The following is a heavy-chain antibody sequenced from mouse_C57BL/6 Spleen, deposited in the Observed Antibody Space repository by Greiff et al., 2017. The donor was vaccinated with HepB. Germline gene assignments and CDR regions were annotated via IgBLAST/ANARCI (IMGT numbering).Heavy chain of an antibody. D-gene: IGHD1-1*01. CDR3: ARHYGSRGFAY. Sequence: DVQLVESGGGLVKPGGSLKLSCAASGFTFSSYTMSWVRQTPEKRLEWVATISGGGGNTYYPDSVKGRFTISRDNAKNTLYLQMSSLRSEDTALYYCARHYGSRGFAYWGQGTLVTVSA. V-gene: IGHV5-9*01. CDR2: ISGGGGNT. J-gene: IGHJ3*01. CDR1: GFTFSSYT.